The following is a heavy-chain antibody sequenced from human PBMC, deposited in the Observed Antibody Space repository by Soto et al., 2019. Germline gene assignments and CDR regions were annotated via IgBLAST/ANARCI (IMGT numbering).Heavy chain of an antibody. V-gene: IGHV1-18*01. Sequence: ASVKVSCKASGYTFTSYGISWVRQAPGQGLEWMGWISAYNGNTNYAQKLKGRVTMTTDTSTSTAYMELRSLRSDDTAVYYCARDDGNRVADEVYYYYYGMDVWGQGTTVTVSS. CDR1: GYTFTSYG. J-gene: IGHJ6*02. CDR3: ARDDGNRVADEVYYYYYGMDV. D-gene: IGHD2-15*01. CDR2: ISAYNGNT.